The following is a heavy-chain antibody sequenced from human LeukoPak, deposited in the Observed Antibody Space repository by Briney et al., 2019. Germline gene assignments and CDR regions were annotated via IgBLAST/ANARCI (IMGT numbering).Heavy chain of an antibody. V-gene: IGHV1-18*01. D-gene: IGHD3-3*01. Sequence: GASVKVSCKASGYTFTSYGISWVRQAPGQGLEWMGWISAYNGNTNYAQKLQGRVTMTTDTSTSTAYMELRSLRPDDTAVYYCASQGQSYYDFWSGSYGMDVWGQGTTVTVSS. CDR1: GYTFTSYG. J-gene: IGHJ6*02. CDR3: ASQGQSYYDFWSGSYGMDV. CDR2: ISAYNGNT.